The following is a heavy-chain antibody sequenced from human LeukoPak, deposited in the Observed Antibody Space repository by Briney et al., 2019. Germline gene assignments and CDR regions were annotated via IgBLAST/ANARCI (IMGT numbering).Heavy chain of an antibody. V-gene: IGHV3-11*01. CDR3: ARGTMASDF. D-gene: IGHD3-10*01. CDR2: ISISGTTT. J-gene: IGHJ4*02. Sequence: GGSLRLSCAASGFTFSDYYMTWIRQTPGKGLEWVSYISISGTTTFYVDSVKGRFTVSRDNTKNSPYLQMNSLRAEDTAMYYCARGTMASDFWGQGTLVTVSS. CDR1: GFTFSDYY.